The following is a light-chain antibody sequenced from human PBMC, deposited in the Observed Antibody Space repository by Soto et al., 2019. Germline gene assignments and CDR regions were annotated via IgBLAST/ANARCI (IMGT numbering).Light chain of an antibody. Sequence: EIVLTQSPGTLSLSPGERATLSCRASQSVISTYLAWYQQKPGQAPRLLIYGASSRATGIPDRFSGSGSGTDFTLTISRLEPDDFALYYCQQYRDSLGTFGHRTKVEIK. V-gene: IGKV3-20*01. CDR3: QQYRDSLGT. CDR2: GAS. CDR1: QSVISTY. J-gene: IGKJ1*01.